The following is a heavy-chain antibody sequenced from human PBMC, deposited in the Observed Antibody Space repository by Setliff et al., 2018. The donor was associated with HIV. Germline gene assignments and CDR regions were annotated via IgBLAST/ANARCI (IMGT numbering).Heavy chain of an antibody. CDR2: INPNGGST. V-gene: IGHV1-46*01. D-gene: IGHD3-10*01. CDR3: AKEQEERYYTSGPLNY. Sequence: ASVKVSCKASGYTFTGYYMHWVRQAPGQGLEWMGWINPNGGSTTYAQKFQGRVTMTRDTSTSTVYMDLSGLRSEDTAVYYCAKEQEERYYTSGPLNYWGQGTLVTVSS. J-gene: IGHJ4*02. CDR1: GYTFTGYY.